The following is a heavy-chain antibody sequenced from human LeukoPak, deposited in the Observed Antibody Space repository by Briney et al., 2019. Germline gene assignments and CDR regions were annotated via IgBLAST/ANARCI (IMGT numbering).Heavy chain of an antibody. V-gene: IGHV1-8*03. Sequence: ASVKLSCKASGYTFTDYYINWVRQSTGQGLEWMGWMNPNSGNTGYAQKFQGRVTITRYPSISTAYMELSSLRSEDPAVYYCARNVAGTGDFDYWGQGTLVTVSS. D-gene: IGHD6-19*01. CDR1: GYTFTDYY. J-gene: IGHJ4*02. CDR3: ARNVAGTGDFDY. CDR2: MNPNSGNT.